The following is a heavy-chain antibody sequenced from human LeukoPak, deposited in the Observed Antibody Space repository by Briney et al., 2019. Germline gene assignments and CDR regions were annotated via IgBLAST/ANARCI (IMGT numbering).Heavy chain of an antibody. V-gene: IGHV4-34*10. CDR1: DGSFEIHH. Sequence: PSETLSVTCGVYDGSFEIHHWTFVRHPPGRGLEWIGESSYGGDTDFNPSLKSRVSISIDRAQRQFTLTLRSVTVADTAIYYCGGYGGKWRFNYWGPGTPVIVSS. J-gene: IGHJ4*02. CDR3: GGYGGKWRFNY. D-gene: IGHD4-23*01. CDR2: SSYGGDT.